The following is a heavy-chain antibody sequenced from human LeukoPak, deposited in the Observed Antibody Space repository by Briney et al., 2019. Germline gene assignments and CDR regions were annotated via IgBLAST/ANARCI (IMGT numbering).Heavy chain of an antibody. J-gene: IGHJ6*02. CDR3: ARDLYDNEYYYGMDV. V-gene: IGHV7-4-1*02. Sequence: ASVKVSCKASGYTFTSYAMNWVRQAPGQGLEWMGWINTNTGNPTYAQGFTGRFVFSLDTSVSTAYLQISSLKAEDTAVYYCARDLYDNEYYYGMDVWGQGTTVTVSS. D-gene: IGHD2-8*01. CDR1: GYTFTSYA. CDR2: INTNTGNP.